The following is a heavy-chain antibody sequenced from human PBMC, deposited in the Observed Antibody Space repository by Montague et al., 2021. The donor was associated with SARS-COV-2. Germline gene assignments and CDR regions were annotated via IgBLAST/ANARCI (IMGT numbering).Heavy chain of an antibody. J-gene: IGHJ6*02. CDR3: ARGGGVYDYVWGRYLRRSTNYAMDV. CDR2: IYYSGST. V-gene: IGHV4-59*01. D-gene: IGHD3-16*01. CDR1: GGSISSYY. Sequence: SETLSLTCTVSGGSISSYYWSWVRQPPGKRLEWIGYIYYSGSTNYNPSLKSRVTISVDTSKNQFSLKLSSVTAADTAVYYCARGGGVYDYVWGRYLRRSTNYAMDVWGQGTTVTVSS.